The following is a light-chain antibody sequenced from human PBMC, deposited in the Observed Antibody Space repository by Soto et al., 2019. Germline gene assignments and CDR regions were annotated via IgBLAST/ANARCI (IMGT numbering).Light chain of an antibody. Sequence: QSALTQPASVSGSPGQSITISCTGTSSDVGAYNYVSWYQQHPDKAPKLIIYDVNYRPSGVSSRFSGSKSGNTASLTISGLQAEDEDDYYCSSYTSSSPPVLFGGGTKLTVL. V-gene: IGLV2-14*03. J-gene: IGLJ2*01. CDR1: SSDVGAYNY. CDR2: DVN. CDR3: SSYTSSSPPVL.